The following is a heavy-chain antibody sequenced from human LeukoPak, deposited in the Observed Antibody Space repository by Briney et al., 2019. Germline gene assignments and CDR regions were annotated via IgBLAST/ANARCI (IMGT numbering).Heavy chain of an antibody. V-gene: IGHV3-64*01. CDR1: GFTFTNHA. J-gene: IGHJ6*03. Sequence: GGSLRLSCAASGFTFTNHAMQWVRQAPGKGLEYVSAISGNGGSTYYANSVKGRFTISRDNSKNTVYLQMDSLRAEDMAVYYCARAGVIRYVAWLINYYMDVWGKGATVTVSS. D-gene: IGHD3-9*01. CDR3: ARAGVIRYVAWLINYYMDV. CDR2: ISGNGGST.